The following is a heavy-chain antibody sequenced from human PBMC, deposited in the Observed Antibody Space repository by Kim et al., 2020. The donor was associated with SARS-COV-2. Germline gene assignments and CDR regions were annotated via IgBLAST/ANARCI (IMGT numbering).Heavy chain of an antibody. CDR3: AKEPRTIFGVVIVGDY. Sequence: GGSLRLSCAASGFTFSSYAMSWVRQAPGKGLEWVSAISGSGGSTYYADSVKGRFTISRDNSKNTLYLQMNSLRAEDTAVYYCAKEPRTIFGVVIVGDYWGQGTLVTVSS. CDR2: ISGSGGST. CDR1: GFTFSSYA. D-gene: IGHD3-3*01. J-gene: IGHJ4*02. V-gene: IGHV3-23*01.